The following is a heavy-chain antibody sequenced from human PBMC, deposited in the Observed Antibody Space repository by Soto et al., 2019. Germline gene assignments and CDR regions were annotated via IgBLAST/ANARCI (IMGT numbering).Heavy chain of an antibody. CDR3: ARDVIAVAAYYMDV. D-gene: IGHD6-19*01. Sequence: TSETLSLTCTVSGGSISSYYWSWIRQPPGKGLEWIGYIYYSGSTNYNPSLKSRVTISVDTSKNQFSLKLSSVTAADTAVYYCARDVIAVAAYYMDVWGKGTTVTVSS. CDR1: GGSISSYY. J-gene: IGHJ6*03. V-gene: IGHV4-59*01. CDR2: IYYSGST.